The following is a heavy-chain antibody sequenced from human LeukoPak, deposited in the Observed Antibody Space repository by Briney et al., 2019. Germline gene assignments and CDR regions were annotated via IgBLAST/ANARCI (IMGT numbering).Heavy chain of an antibody. CDR3: ARVSIFGVDYYYYYYMDV. Sequence: SETLSLTCTVSGGSISSYYWSWIRQPPGKGLEWIGYIYYSGSTNYNPSLKSRVTISVDTSKNQFSLKLSSVTAADTAVYYCARVSIFGVDYYYYYYMDVWGEGTTVTVSS. CDR2: IYYSGST. CDR1: GGSISSYY. J-gene: IGHJ6*03. V-gene: IGHV4-59*01. D-gene: IGHD3-3*01.